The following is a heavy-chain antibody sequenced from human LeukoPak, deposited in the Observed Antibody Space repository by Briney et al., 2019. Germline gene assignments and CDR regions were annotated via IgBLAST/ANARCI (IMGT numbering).Heavy chain of an antibody. D-gene: IGHD1-26*01. CDR3: ARDPYSGNYGAYYYYYMDV. J-gene: IGHJ6*03. Sequence: GGSLRLSCAASGFTFSIYAMSWVRQAPGQRLEWVSSITSGSSYIYYAGSVKGRFTISRDNAKSSLYLQMDSLRAEDTAVYYCARDPYSGNYGAYYYYYMDVWGKGTTVTISS. CDR2: ITSGSSYI. CDR1: GFTFSIYA. V-gene: IGHV3-21*01.